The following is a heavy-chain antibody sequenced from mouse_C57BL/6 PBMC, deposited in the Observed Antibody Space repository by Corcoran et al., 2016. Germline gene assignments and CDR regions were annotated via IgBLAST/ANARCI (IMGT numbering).Heavy chain of an antibody. Sequence: QIQLVQSGPELKKPGETVKISCKASGYTFTTYGMSWMQQVPGKGLKWMGWMNIYSGVPTYADDFKGRFALSLETSASTAYLEINNLKSEDTATYFCARDSNWYFDVWGIGTTVTVSS. D-gene: IGHD2-5*01. J-gene: IGHJ1*03. CDR1: GYTFTTYG. V-gene: IGHV9-3*01. CDR3: ARDSNWYFDV. CDR2: MNIYSGVP.